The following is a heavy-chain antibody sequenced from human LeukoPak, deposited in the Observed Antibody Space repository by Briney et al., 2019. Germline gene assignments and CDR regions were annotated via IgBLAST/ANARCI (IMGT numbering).Heavy chain of an antibody. V-gene: IGHV3-7*03. CDR3: ATSYDMGWLIGY. D-gene: IGHD3/OR15-3a*01. CDR2: MKQDGSEK. CDR1: GFTFWDTW. Sequence: GGSLRLSCAASGFTFWDTWMNWVRQVPGQGLEWVANMKQDGSEKFYVASVKGRFTISRDNGKSSLYLQMNSLRAEDTALYYCATSYDMGWLIGYWGQGTLVTVSS. J-gene: IGHJ4*02.